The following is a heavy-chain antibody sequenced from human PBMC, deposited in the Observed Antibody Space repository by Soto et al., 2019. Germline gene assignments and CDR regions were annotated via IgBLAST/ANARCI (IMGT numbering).Heavy chain of an antibody. V-gene: IGHV1-3*01. CDR3: ARSAMVRGVIIGWFDP. Sequence: QVQLVQSGAEVKKPGASVKVSCKASGYTFTSYAMHWVRQAPGQRLEWMGWINAGNGNTKYSQKFQGRVTITRDTSASTAYMELSSLRSEDTAVYYCARSAMVRGVIIGWFDPWGQGTLVTVSS. J-gene: IGHJ5*02. CDR2: INAGNGNT. D-gene: IGHD3-10*01. CDR1: GYTFTSYA.